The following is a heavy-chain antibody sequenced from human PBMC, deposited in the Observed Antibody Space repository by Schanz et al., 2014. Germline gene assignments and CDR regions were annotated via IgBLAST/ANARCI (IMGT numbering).Heavy chain of an antibody. CDR1: GFIVSNSY. CDR2: ITNKPNNYNT. V-gene: IGHV3-72*01. CDR3: VRLDVHDY. D-gene: IGHD3-16*01. Sequence: EVQLVESGGGMVQPGGSQRLSCAASGFIVSNSYIHWVRQAPGKGLEWVGRITNKPNNYNTEYAASVKGRFTISRDDSRNSLYLQMSSLKTEDTAVYYCVRLDVHDYWGQGTLVTVSA. J-gene: IGHJ4*02.